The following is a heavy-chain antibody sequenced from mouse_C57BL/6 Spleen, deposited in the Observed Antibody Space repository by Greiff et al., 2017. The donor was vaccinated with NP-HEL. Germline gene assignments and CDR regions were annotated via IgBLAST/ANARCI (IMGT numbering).Heavy chain of an antibody. D-gene: IGHD3-2*02. CDR1: GYTFTSYW. V-gene: IGHV1-52*01. Sequence: VQLQQPGAELVRPGSSVKLSCKASGYTFTSYWMHWVKQRPIQGLEWIGNIDPSDSETHYNQKFKDKATLTVDKSSSTAYMQLSSLTSEDSAVYYGASETAQATGYFDYWGQGTTLTVSS. CDR3: ASETAQATGYFDY. CDR2: IDPSDSET. J-gene: IGHJ2*01.